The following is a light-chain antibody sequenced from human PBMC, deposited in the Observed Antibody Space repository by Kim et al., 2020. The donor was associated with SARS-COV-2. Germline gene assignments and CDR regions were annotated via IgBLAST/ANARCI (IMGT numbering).Light chain of an antibody. V-gene: IGLV3-1*01. CDR2: QDI. Sequence: VSPGQTVSITCSGDELGDKYVCWFQQKAGQSPVLVIYQDIKRPSGIPERFSASNSGNTATLTISGTQATDEADYYCQAWDSGTVVVFGGGTQLTVL. CDR1: ELGDKY. J-gene: IGLJ3*02. CDR3: QAWDSGTVVV.